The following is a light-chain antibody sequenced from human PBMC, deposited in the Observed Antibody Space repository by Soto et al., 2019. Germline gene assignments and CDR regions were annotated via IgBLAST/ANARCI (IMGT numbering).Light chain of an antibody. V-gene: IGKV1-5*03. Sequence: DIPMTQSPSTLSASVGDRVTITCRASQSISSWLAWFQQKPGKAPKLLIYKASSLESGVPSRFSGSGSGTEFTLTISSLQPDDFATYFCQQYNSYPGTFGQGTEVEIK. CDR1: QSISSW. CDR3: QQYNSYPGT. CDR2: KAS. J-gene: IGKJ1*01.